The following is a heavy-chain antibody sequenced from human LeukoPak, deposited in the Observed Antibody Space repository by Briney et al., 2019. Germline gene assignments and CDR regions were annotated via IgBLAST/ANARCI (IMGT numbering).Heavy chain of an antibody. D-gene: IGHD5-24*01. CDR2: IYSSGRT. V-gene: IGHV3-53*01. CDR1: GFIVCSNY. Sequence: GGSLRLSCAASGFIVCSNYMCWVRQAPGKGLEWVAVIYSSGRTYYADSVKGRFTISRDTSKNTLYLQMDRLRAEDTAVYYCASRKMDYFDYWAERPRVTVSS. CDR3: ASRKMDYFDY. J-gene: IGHJ4*02.